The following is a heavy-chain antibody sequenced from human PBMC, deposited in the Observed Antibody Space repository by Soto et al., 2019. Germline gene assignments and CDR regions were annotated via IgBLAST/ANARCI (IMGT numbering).Heavy chain of an antibody. J-gene: IGHJ6*02. Sequence: PXEALSLSCAASGFTFSSYGMYWVRKAPGKGLGWVSSISSSSSYIYYADSVKGRFTISRDNAKNSLYLQMNSLRAEDTAVYYCARVGFWSGYYTQTIYYYYCMDVWGQGTTVTAP. CDR1: GFTFSSYG. V-gene: IGHV3-21*01. CDR3: ARVGFWSGYYTQTIYYYYCMDV. CDR2: ISSSSSYI. D-gene: IGHD3-3*01.